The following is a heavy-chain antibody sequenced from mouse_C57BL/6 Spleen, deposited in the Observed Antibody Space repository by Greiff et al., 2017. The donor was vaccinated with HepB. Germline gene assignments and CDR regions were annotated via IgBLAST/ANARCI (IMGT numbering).Heavy chain of an antibody. V-gene: IGHV1-18*01. D-gene: IGHD1-1*01. CDR3: ARMRDYYGSRGYFDV. CDR1: GYTFTDYN. CDR2: INPNNGGN. J-gene: IGHJ1*03. Sequence: EVKLVESGPELVKPGASVKIPCKASGYTFTDYNMDWVKQSHGKSLEWIGDINPNNGGNIYNQKFKGKATLTVDKSSSTAYMELRSLTSEDTAVYYCARMRDYYGSRGYFDVWGTGTTVTVSS.